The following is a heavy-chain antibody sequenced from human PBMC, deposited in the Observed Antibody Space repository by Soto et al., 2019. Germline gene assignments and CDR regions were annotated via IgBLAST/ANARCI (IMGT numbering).Heavy chain of an antibody. J-gene: IGHJ3*02. V-gene: IGHV3-9*01. CDR3: AKGNWGSPFDI. CDR1: GFSVDDYS. D-gene: IGHD7-27*01. CDR2: ITSNSGTI. Sequence: EVQLVESGGDLVQPGRSLRLSCAASGFSVDDYSMHWVRQGPEKGLEWVSGITSNSGTIRYADSVKGRFTISRDNVKNSLYLQMNKLRTEDTALYYCAKGNWGSPFDIWGQGTMVTVSS.